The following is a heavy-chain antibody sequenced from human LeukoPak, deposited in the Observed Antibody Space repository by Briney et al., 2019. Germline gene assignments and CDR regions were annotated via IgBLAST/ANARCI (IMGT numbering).Heavy chain of an antibody. CDR1: GFTFSGSE. CDR2: ISSSGGSI. V-gene: IGHV3-48*03. J-gene: IGHJ4*01. CDR3: AAAGFDY. Sequence: PGGSLRLSCAASGFTFSGSEMNWVRQAPGKGLEWVSGISSSGGSIYYADSVQGRFTISRDNAKKSLHLQMNSLRAEDTAVYYCAAAGFDYWGQEPWSPSPQ.